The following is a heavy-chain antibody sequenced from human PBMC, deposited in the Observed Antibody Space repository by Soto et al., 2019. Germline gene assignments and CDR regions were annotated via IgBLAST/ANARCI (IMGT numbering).Heavy chain of an antibody. V-gene: IGHV3-33*01. Sequence: QVQLVESGGGVVQPGRSLRLSCAASGFTFSSYAMHWVRQAPGKGLEWVAVIWNDGTNKYYADSVKGRFTISRDNSKTKLYLQMNTLRAEDTAVYYCARDNWNYVSAFDIWGQGTMVTVSS. CDR1: GFTFSSYA. CDR3: ARDNWNYVSAFDI. CDR2: IWNDGTNK. D-gene: IGHD1-7*01. J-gene: IGHJ3*02.